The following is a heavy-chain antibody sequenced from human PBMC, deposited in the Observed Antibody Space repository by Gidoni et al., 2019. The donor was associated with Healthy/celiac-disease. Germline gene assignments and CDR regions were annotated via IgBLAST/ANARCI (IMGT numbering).Heavy chain of an antibody. Sequence: EVQLLESGGGLVQPGGSLRLSCAASGFTFRSYAMSWVRQAPGKGLVWVSAISGSGGSTYYADSVKGRFTISRDNSKNTLYLQMNSLRAEDTAVYYCATQLTYYYDSSGYPNYFDYWGQGTLVTVSS. D-gene: IGHD3-22*01. CDR3: ATQLTYYYDSSGYPNYFDY. V-gene: IGHV3-23*01. J-gene: IGHJ4*02. CDR1: GFTFRSYA. CDR2: ISGSGGST.